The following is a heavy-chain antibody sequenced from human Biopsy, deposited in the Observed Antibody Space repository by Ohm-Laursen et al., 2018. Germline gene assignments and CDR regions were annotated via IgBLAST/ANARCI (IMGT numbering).Heavy chain of an antibody. CDR3: ARAKLEPVYYYYGMDV. J-gene: IGHJ6*02. V-gene: IGHV1-18*01. CDR2: INTENGNT. Sequence: ASVKVSCKASGYTFTSYGISWVRQAPGQGLEWMGWINTENGNTIYAQNLQGRVTMTADTSTSTAYMEVTSLRSDDTAMYYCARAKLEPVYYYYGMDVWGQGTTVTVSS. D-gene: IGHD1-1*01. CDR1: GYTFTSYG.